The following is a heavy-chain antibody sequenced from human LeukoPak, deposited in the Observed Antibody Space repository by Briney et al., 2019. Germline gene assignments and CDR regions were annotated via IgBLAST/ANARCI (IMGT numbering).Heavy chain of an antibody. J-gene: IGHJ4*02. CDR1: GFTFSDYW. V-gene: IGHV3-7*01. CDR3: VRGPYALY. CDR2: IKQDGSEK. Sequence: GGSLRLSCEASGFTFSDYWLSWVRQAPGKGLEWVANIKQDGSEKNYVDSVKGRFTISRDNAKNSLYLQMNSLRAEDTAVYYCVRGPYALYWGQGTLVSASS. D-gene: IGHD2-2*01.